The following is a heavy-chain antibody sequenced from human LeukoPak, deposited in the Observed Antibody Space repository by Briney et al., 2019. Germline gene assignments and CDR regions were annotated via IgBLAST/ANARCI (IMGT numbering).Heavy chain of an antibody. V-gene: IGHV3-48*04. CDR2: ISRGGSPM. J-gene: IGHJ4*02. Sequence: GGSLRLSCVASGFTFSSYWMSWVRQAPGKGLEWVSSISRGGSPMFYADSVRGRFTTSRDNAKKSLFLQMTSLRAEDTAVYYCTRVSWRGEIFWGQGTLVSVSS. CDR1: GFTFSSYW. CDR3: TRVSWRGEIF. D-gene: IGHD3-3*01.